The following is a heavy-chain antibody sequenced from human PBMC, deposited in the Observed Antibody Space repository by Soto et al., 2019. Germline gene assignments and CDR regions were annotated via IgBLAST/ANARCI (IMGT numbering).Heavy chain of an antibody. CDR2: ISYDGSNK. J-gene: IGHJ4*02. V-gene: IGHV3-30*18. D-gene: IGHD3-3*01. Sequence: QVQLVESGGGVVQPGRSLRLSCAASGFTFSSYGMHWVRQAPGKGLEWVAVISYDGSNKYYADSVKGRFTISRDNSKNTLYLQMNSLRAEDTAVYYCAKDSGYDFWSGYSYFGDWGQGTLVTVSS. CDR1: GFTFSSYG. CDR3: AKDSGYDFWSGYSYFGD.